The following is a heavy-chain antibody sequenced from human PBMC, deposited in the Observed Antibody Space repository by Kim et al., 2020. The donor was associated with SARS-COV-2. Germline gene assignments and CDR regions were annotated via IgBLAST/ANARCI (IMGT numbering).Heavy chain of an antibody. Sequence: GGSTYYADSVKGRFTISRDNSKNTLYLQMNSLRAEDTAVYYCANSKPGVYWGQGTLVTVSS. CDR2: GGST. J-gene: IGHJ4*02. V-gene: IGHV3-23*01. CDR3: ANSKPGVY.